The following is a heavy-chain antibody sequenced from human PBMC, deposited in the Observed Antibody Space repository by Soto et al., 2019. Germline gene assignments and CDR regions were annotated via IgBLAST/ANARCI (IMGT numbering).Heavy chain of an antibody. CDR2: FDPEDGET. CDR3: ATDLPAPLMVYARNY. Sequence: ASVKVSCKVSGYTLTELSTHWVRQAPGKGLEWMGGFDPEDGETIYAQKFQGRVTMTEDTSTDTAYMELSSLRSEDTAVYYCATDLPAPLMVYARNYWGQGTLVTVSS. J-gene: IGHJ4*02. D-gene: IGHD2-8*01. V-gene: IGHV1-24*01. CDR1: GYTLTELS.